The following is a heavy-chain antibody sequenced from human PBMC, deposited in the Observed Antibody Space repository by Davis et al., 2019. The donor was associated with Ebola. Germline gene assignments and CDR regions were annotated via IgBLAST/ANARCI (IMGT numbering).Heavy chain of an antibody. CDR2: INPNSGGT. J-gene: IGHJ4*02. D-gene: IGHD2-21*01. Sequence: ASVKVSCKASGYTFTGYYMHWVRQAPRQELEWMGWINPNSGGTNYAQKFQGWVTMTTDTSTSTAYMELRSLRSDDTAVYYCARDRGRFPGYWGQGTLVTVSS. CDR1: GYTFTGYY. V-gene: IGHV1-2*04. CDR3: ARDRGRFPGY.